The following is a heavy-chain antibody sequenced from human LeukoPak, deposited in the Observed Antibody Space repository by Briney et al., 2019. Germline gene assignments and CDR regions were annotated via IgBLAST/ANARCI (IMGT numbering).Heavy chain of an antibody. CDR2: IYNGDST. CDR1: GFTVSSNY. V-gene: IGHV3-66*01. D-gene: IGHD4-17*01. Sequence: GGSLRLSCVASGFTVSSNYISWVRQAPGKGLEWVSGIYNGDSTCYADSVKGRFTISRDSSRNTLYLQMNSLSAEDTAVFYCARGGDYRVYYHTMDVWGQGTPVTVSS. J-gene: IGHJ6*02. CDR3: ARGGDYRVYYHTMDV.